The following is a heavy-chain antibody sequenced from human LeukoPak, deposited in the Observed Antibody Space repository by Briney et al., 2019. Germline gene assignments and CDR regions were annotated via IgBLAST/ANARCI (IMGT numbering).Heavy chain of an antibody. D-gene: IGHD6-6*01. V-gene: IGHV1-18*01. J-gene: IGHJ5*02. Sequence: ASVKVSCKASGYTFSNYGISWVRQAPGQGLEWMGWISAYNGNTNYAQKFQGRVTFSRNTSITTAYMELSSLRSEDTAVYYCARAIRADRRGSWFDPWGQGTLVTVSS. CDR2: ISAYNGNT. CDR3: ARAIRADRRGSWFDP. CDR1: GYTFSNYG.